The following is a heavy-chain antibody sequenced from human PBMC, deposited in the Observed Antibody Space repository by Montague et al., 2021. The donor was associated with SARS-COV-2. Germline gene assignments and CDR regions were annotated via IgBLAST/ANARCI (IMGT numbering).Heavy chain of an antibody. Sequence: SETLSLTSAVSGGSISSRNWWSWVRQPPGKGLEWIGEIYHSGSTNYNPSLKSRVTISVDKSKNQFSLNLSSVTAADTAVYHCAPLGYCGSDNCYRVNWGQGPLAT. CDR1: GGSISSRNW. J-gene: IGHJ4*02. CDR3: APLGYCGSDNCYRVN. CDR2: IYHSGST. D-gene: IGHD2-2*01. V-gene: IGHV4-4*02.